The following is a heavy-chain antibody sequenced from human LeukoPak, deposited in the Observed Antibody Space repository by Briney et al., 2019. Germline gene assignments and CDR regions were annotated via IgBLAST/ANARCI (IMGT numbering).Heavy chain of an antibody. CDR3: ARERVGTMGFDY. CDR1: GGSISSYY. J-gene: IGHJ4*02. Sequence: SETLFLTCTVSGGSISSYYWSWIRQPPGKGLEWIGYIYYSGSTNYNPSLKSRVTISVDTSKNQFSLKLSSVTAADTAVYYCARERVGTMGFDYWGQGTLVTVSS. D-gene: IGHD1-26*01. CDR2: IYYSGST. V-gene: IGHV4-59*01.